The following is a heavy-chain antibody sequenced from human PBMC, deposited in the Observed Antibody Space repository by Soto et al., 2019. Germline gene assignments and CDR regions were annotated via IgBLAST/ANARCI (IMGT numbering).Heavy chain of an antibody. J-gene: IGHJ6*02. Sequence: PWGSLRLSCAASGFTFSSYWMHWVRQAPGKGLVWVSRINSDGSSTSYADSVKGRFTISRDNAKNTLYLQMNSLRAEDTAVYYCARVITFGGVIVLRYYYGMDVWGQGTTVTVSS. CDR3: ARVITFGGVIVLRYYYGMDV. D-gene: IGHD3-16*02. V-gene: IGHV3-74*01. CDR1: GFTFSSYW. CDR2: INSDGSST.